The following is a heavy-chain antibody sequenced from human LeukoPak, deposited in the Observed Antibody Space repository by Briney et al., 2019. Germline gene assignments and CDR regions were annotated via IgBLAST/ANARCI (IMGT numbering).Heavy chain of an antibody. V-gene: IGHV1-46*01. J-gene: IGHJ4*02. Sequence: GASVKVSCKASGYTFSINYIHWVRQAPGQGLEWMGIINPSGGSTSYAQKFQGRVTMTRDTSTSTVYMELSGLRSEDTAVYYCARGTPRFSSDYSNYPTPDYWGQGTLVTVSS. CDR1: GYTFSINY. D-gene: IGHD4-11*01. CDR3: ARGTPRFSSDYSNYPTPDY. CDR2: INPSGGST.